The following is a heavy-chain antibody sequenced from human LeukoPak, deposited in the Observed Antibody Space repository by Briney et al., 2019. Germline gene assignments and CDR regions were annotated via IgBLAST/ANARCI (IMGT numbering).Heavy chain of an antibody. D-gene: IGHD6-19*01. Sequence: SETLSLTCAVYGGSFSGYYWSWIRQPPGQGLERIGEINHSGSTNYNPSLKSRVTISVDTSKNQFSLKLSSVTAADTAVYYCARGRPGYSSGWFTSWFDPWAREPWSPSPQ. CDR2: INHSGST. CDR3: ARGRPGYSSGWFTSWFDP. CDR1: GGSFSGYY. V-gene: IGHV4-34*01. J-gene: IGHJ5*02.